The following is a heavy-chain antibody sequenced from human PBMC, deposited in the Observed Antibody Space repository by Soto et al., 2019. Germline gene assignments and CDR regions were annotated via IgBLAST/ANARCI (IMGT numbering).Heavy chain of an antibody. V-gene: IGHV4-59*01. J-gene: IGHJ6*02. Sequence: SETLSRSCTVAGGSISSYYWSWIRQPAGKGLELVGYIYYSGSTNYNPSLKSRVTISVDTSKIKFSLKLSAVTAAATAVYYCGRGRGGRGYLRRYYGMAVWAQRTTVNVSS. CDR2: IYYSGST. D-gene: IGHD1-26*01. CDR1: GGSISSYY. CDR3: GRGRGGRGYLRRYYGMAV.